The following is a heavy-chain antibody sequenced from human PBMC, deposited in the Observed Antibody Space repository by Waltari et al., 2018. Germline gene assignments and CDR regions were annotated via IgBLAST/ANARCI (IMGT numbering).Heavy chain of an antibody. CDR1: GLTFSNYA. Sequence: EEQLLESGGGLGQPGGSLRLSCAASGLTFSNYAMSWVRQAPGKGLEWVSGMNAKRYTTDYADSGKGRFAIARDNSKNTMSLQMNSLRGEDTAVYYCAKGPWTTSYDSSASFDYWGQGTLVTVSS. D-gene: IGHD3-22*01. V-gene: IGHV3-23*01. J-gene: IGHJ4*02. CDR3: AKGPWTTSYDSSASFDY. CDR2: MNAKRYTT.